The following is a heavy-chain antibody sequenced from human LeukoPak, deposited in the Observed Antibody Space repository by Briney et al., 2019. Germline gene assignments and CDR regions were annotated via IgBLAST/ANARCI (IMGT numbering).Heavy chain of an antibody. J-gene: IGHJ5*02. Sequence: PGGSLRLSCAASGFTFSGHWMSWVRQAPGKGLEWVANINQGGSDKYYVGSVKGRFTISRDNSKHTLYLQMNIPRAEATAEYYCAKASHTEWELRGGWFDPWGQGTLVTVSS. D-gene: IGHD1-26*01. CDR2: INQGGSDK. CDR1: GFTFSGHW. V-gene: IGHV3-7*01. CDR3: AKASHTEWELRGGWFDP.